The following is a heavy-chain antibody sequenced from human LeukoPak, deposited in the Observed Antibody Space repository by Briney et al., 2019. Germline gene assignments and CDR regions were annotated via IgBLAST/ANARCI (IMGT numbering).Heavy chain of an antibody. D-gene: IGHD3-10*01. J-gene: IGHJ6*03. CDR2: INPNSGGT. V-gene: IGHV1-2*02. CDR1: GYTFTGYY. CDR3: ARSPQGVPRLYYYYMDV. Sequence: ASVKVSCKASGYTFTGYYMHWVRQAPGQGLEWMGWINPNSGGTNYAQKFQGRVTMTRDTSISTAYTELSRLRSDDTAVYYCARSPQGVPRLYYYYMDVWGKGTTVTVSS.